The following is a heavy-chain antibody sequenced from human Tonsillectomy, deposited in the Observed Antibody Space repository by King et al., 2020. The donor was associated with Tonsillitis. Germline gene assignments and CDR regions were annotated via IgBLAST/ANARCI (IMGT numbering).Heavy chain of an antibody. CDR2: MSSSSSYI. CDR1: GFTLSSYR. J-gene: IGHJ3*02. D-gene: IGHD2-2*01. Sequence: VQLVESGGGLVKPGGSLRLSCAASGFTLSSYRMNWVRQAPGKGLEWVSSMSSSSSYIYYADSVKGRFTISRDNAKNSLYMQMNSLRAEDTAVYYCARYCSSTSCHLNDAFDIWGQGTMVTVSS. CDR3: ARYCSSTSCHLNDAFDI. V-gene: IGHV3-21*01.